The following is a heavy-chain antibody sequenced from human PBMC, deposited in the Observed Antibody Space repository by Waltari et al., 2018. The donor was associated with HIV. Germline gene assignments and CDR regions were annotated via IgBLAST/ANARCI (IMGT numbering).Heavy chain of an antibody. Sequence: QLHLQESGPGLVKPSETLSLTCSVSGASISSSSSYWAWFRQPPGKGLEWIGAIYYSGTAYYNPSVKSRVSASLDASKNELSLKLTSVTATDTALYYCARLRFHSLYYFDSWGPGILVTVSS. J-gene: IGHJ4*02. CDR2: IYYSGTA. CDR3: ARLRFHSLYYFDS. D-gene: IGHD3-16*01. V-gene: IGHV4-39*01. CDR1: GASISSSSSY.